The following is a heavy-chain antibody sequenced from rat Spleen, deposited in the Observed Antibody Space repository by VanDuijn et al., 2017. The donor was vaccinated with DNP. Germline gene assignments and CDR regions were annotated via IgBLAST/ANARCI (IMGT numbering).Heavy chain of an antibody. V-gene: IGHV5-31*01. J-gene: IGHJ2*01. CDR2: ISNTGDHT. Sequence: EVLLVESGGGLVQPGRSLKLSCVASGFIFSNYWMTWIRQAPGKGLEWVASISNTGDHTYYSDSVKGRFTISRDNAKNTLYLQMDSLRSEDTATYYCARQDPFDYWGQGVMVTVSS. CDR3: ARQDPFDY. CDR1: GFIFSNYW.